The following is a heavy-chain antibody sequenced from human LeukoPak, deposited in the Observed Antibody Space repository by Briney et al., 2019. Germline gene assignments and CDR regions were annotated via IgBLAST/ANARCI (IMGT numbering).Heavy chain of an antibody. Sequence: TGGSLRLSCAASGFTFSSYAMNWVRQAPGKGLEWVSTISGSGGSKHYADSVEGRFTISRDNSKNTVYLQTNSLRAEDTAIYYCAKLTSASGAYGVNVWGQGTTVTVSS. CDR1: GFTFSSYA. V-gene: IGHV3-23*01. CDR3: AKLTSASGAYGVNV. CDR2: ISGSGGSK. J-gene: IGHJ6*02. D-gene: IGHD3-10*01.